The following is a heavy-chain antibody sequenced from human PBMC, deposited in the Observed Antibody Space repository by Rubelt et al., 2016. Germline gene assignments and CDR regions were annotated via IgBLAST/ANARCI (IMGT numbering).Heavy chain of an antibody. Sequence: QVQLVQSGAEVKKPGASVKVSCKASGYTFTSYYMHWVRQAPGQGLEWMGIINPSGGSTSYAQKFQGRVTMTRDTSTSTVYMELSSLRSEDTAVYYCARGDATVPRSYWYFDLWGRGTLVTVSS. D-gene: IGHD4-17*01. CDR1: GYTFTSYY. V-gene: IGHV1-46*01. CDR3: ARGDATVPRSYWYFDL. J-gene: IGHJ2*01. CDR2: INPSGGST.